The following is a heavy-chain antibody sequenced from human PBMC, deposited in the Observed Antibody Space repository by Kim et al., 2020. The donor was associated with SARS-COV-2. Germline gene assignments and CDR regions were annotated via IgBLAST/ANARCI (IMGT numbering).Heavy chain of an antibody. CDR1: GFTFSSYA. D-gene: IGHD2-2*01. CDR2: ISGSGGDT. J-gene: IGHJ4*02. CDR3: ATDPWGYCSRTSCSYFDY. V-gene: IGHV3-23*01. Sequence: GGSLRLSCAASGFTFSSYAMNWVRQAPGKGLEWVSAISGSGGDTYYADSVKGRFTIFRDNSKNTVYLQMNSLRAEDTAVYYCATDPWGYCSRTSCSYFDYWGQGTLVTVSS.